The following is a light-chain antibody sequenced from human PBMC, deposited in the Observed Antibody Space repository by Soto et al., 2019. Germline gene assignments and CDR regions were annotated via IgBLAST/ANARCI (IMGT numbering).Light chain of an antibody. J-gene: IGLJ2*01. CDR2: GNT. CDR3: LSFDSSLSVV. Sequence: QSVLTQPPSVSGAPGQRGTISCTGSSSNIGAGYYVHWYQQLPGRAPKLLIYGNTNRPSGVPDRFSGSKSGTSASLAITGLQAEDEADYYCLSFDSSLSVVFGGGTKLTV. V-gene: IGLV1-40*01. CDR1: SSNIGAGYY.